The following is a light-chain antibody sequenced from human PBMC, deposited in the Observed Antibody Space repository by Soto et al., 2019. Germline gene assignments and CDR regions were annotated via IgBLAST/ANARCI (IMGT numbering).Light chain of an antibody. Sequence: QSALTQPASVSGSPGQSITISCTGTGRDIGTYNYVSWYQQHPGKAPKLIIHDVSDRPSGVSNRFSASKSANTASLTISGRQAEDEADYYCGLYSTSTTWVFGGGTKLTVL. V-gene: IGLV2-14*03. CDR2: DVS. CDR3: GLYSTSTTWV. CDR1: GRDIGTYNY. J-gene: IGLJ3*02.